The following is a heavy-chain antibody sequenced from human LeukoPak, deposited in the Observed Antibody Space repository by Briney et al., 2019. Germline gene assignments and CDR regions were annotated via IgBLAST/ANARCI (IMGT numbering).Heavy chain of an antibody. J-gene: IGHJ4*02. CDR1: GFTFSSYS. CDR3: ARAGVVRYYFDY. CDR2: ISSSSSYI. Sequence: GASLRLSCAASGFTFSSYSMNWVRQAPGKGLEWVSSISSSSSYIYYADSVKGRFTISRDNAKNSLYLQMNSLRAEDTAVYYCARAGVVRYYFDYWGQGTLVTVSS. V-gene: IGHV3-21*01. D-gene: IGHD3-3*01.